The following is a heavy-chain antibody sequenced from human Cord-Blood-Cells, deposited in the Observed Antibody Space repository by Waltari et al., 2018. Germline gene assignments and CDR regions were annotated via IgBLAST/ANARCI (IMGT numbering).Heavy chain of an antibody. D-gene: IGHD3-3*01. CDR3: ARGSDYDFWSGYYGDYYYGMDV. Sequence: QVQLQQWGAGLLKPSETLSLTCAVEGGSFSGYYWIWIRQPPGKGLEWIGEINHSGSTNYNPSLKSRVTISVDTSKNQFSLKLSSVTAADTAVYYCARGSDYDFWSGYYGDYYYGMDVWGQGTTVTVSS. J-gene: IGHJ6*02. CDR1: GGSFSGYY. V-gene: IGHV4-34*01. CDR2: INHSGST.